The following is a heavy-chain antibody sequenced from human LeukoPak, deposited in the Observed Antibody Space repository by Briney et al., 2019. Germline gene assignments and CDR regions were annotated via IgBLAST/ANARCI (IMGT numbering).Heavy chain of an antibody. CDR2: ISYDGSNK. CDR1: GFTFSSYA. Sequence: PGGSLRLSCAASGFTFSSYAMHWVRQAPGKGLGWVAVISYDGSNKYYADSVKGRFTISRDNSKNTLYLQVNSLRAEDTAVYYCAKGGKWDVTPFDYWGQGTLVTVSS. J-gene: IGHJ4*02. V-gene: IGHV3-30-3*01. D-gene: IGHD1-26*01. CDR3: AKGGKWDVTPFDY.